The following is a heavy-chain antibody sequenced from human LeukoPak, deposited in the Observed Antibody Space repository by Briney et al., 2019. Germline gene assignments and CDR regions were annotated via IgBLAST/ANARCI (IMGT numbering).Heavy chain of an antibody. Sequence: PPETLSLTCAVSGVSFDDYYWAWVRQTPGKGLEWIGEINHSGYTNDSPSLKSRVTLSIDTSRKQFSLNLRSVTVADAGIYFCTRMTTGHDYWGQGTLVTVSS. CDR1: GVSFDDYY. J-gene: IGHJ4*02. CDR2: INHSGYT. D-gene: IGHD4-17*01. CDR3: TRMTTGHDY. V-gene: IGHV4-34*01.